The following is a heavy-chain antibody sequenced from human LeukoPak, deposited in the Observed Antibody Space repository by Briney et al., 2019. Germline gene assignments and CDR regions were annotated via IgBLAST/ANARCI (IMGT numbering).Heavy chain of an antibody. V-gene: IGHV3-7*01. J-gene: IGHJ4*02. D-gene: IGHD3-10*01. CDR1: GFTFSSFW. CDR3: ARGHHTRGVYDF. CDR2: INEEESQI. Sequence: QAGGSLRLSCAASGFTFSSFWMKWVRQAPGKGLEWVANINEEESQIYYLDSVKGRFSISRDNAKNSLYLQMNSLRAEDTAVYYCARGHHTRGVYDFWGQGTQVTVSS.